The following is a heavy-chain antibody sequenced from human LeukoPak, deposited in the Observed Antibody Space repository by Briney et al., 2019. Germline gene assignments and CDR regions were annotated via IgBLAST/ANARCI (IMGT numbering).Heavy chain of an antibody. CDR1: GGSITSDNYY. Sequence: PSETLSLTCTVSGGSITSDNYYWGWIRQPPGKGLEFIGSIYFGRTTYYTPSLKNRVTISIDTSTNQFSLMLTSMTAADTAVYYCARDSGQHNGYDWSHWGQGTLVTVSS. J-gene: IGHJ4*02. V-gene: IGHV4-39*07. CDR3: ARDSGQHNGYDWSH. CDR2: IYFGRTT. D-gene: IGHD5-12*01.